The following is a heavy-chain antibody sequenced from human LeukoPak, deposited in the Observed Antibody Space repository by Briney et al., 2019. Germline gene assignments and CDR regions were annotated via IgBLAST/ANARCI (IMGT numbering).Heavy chain of an antibody. J-gene: IGHJ4*02. V-gene: IGHV3-74*01. CDR1: GFTFSSYW. CDR3: ARVYCSGGSCYQTVYYFDY. CDR2: INSDGSST. Sequence: GGSLRLSCAASGFTFSSYWMHWVRQAPGKGLVWVSRINSDGSSTSYADSVKGRFTISRDNAENTLYLQMNSLRAEDTAVYYCARVYCSGGSCYQTVYYFDYWGQGTLVTVSS. D-gene: IGHD2-15*01.